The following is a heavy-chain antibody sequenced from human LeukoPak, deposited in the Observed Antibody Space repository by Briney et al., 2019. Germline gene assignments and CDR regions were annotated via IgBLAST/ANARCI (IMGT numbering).Heavy chain of an antibody. CDR2: IYYSGST. D-gene: IGHD1-26*01. CDR3: ARRDWSGSLDY. CDR1: GGSISNYY. Sequence: PSETLSLTRTVSGGSISNYYWSWIRQPPGKGLEWIGYIYYSGSTNYDPALKSRVTVSVDTSKNQFSLKLTSVTAADTAVYYCARRDWSGSLDYWGQGTLVTVSS. J-gene: IGHJ4*02. V-gene: IGHV4-59*01.